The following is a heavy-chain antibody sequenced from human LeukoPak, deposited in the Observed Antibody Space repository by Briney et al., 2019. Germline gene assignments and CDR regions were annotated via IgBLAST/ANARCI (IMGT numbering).Heavy chain of an antibody. J-gene: IGHJ4*02. D-gene: IGHD3-22*01. CDR2: IYYSGST. Sequence: PSQTLSLTCIVSGGSISSGGYYWSWIRQHPGKGLEWIGYIYYSGSTYYNPSLKSRVTISVDTSKNQFSLKLSSVTAADTAVYYCAGSYDSSGYYADYWGQGTLVTVSS. CDR3: AGSYDSSGYYADY. V-gene: IGHV4-31*03. CDR1: GGSISSGGYY.